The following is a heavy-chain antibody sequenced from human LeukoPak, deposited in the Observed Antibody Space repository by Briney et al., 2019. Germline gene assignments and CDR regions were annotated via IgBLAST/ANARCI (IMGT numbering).Heavy chain of an antibody. CDR3: ASLGVTMIVI. J-gene: IGHJ4*02. CDR1: GGTFSSYA. D-gene: IGHD3-22*01. CDR2: IIPIFGTA. Sequence: GASVKVSCKASGGTFSSYAISWVRQAPEQGLEWMGRIIPIFGTANYAQKFQGRVTITTDESTSTAYMELSSLRSEDTAVYYCASLGVTMIVIGGQGPLVTASS. V-gene: IGHV1-69*05.